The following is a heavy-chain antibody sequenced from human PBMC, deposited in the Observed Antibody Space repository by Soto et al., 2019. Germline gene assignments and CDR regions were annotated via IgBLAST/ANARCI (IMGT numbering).Heavy chain of an antibody. CDR1: GFTFDDYA. D-gene: IGHD4-4*01. CDR2: ISGDGGST. Sequence: GESLKISCAASGFTFDDYAMHWVRQAPGKGLEWVSLISGDGGSTYYADSVKGRFTISRDNSKNSLYLQMNSLRTEDTALYYCAKDGQYYFDYWGQGTLVTVSS. V-gene: IGHV3-43*02. CDR3: AKDGQYYFDY. J-gene: IGHJ4*02.